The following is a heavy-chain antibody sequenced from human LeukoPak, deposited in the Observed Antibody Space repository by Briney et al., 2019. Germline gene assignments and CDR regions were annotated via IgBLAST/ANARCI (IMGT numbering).Heavy chain of an antibody. J-gene: IGHJ5*02. V-gene: IGHV4-59*08. Sequence: SETLSLTCTVSGGAISSHYWSWIRQPPGKGLEWIGYISDSGSTIYNPSLKSRVTILGDTSKNRFSLKLSSVTAADTAVYYCARHATGSYSVPWLDPWGQGTLVTVSS. CDR2: ISDSGST. CDR1: GGAISSHY. CDR3: ARHATGSYSVPWLDP. D-gene: IGHD3-10*01.